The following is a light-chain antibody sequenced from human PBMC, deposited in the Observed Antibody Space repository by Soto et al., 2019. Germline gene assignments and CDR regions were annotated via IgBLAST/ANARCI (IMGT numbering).Light chain of an antibody. CDR2: LGS. CDR1: QSLLHSNGYNY. Sequence: DIVMTQSPLSLPVTPGEPASISCRSNQSLLHSNGYNYLDWYLQKPGQSPQLLIYLGSNRASGVPDRCSGSGSGRDFTLKISRVEAEDVGVCYCMQAVQTPLTFGGGTKVEIK. V-gene: IGKV2-28*01. CDR3: MQAVQTPLT. J-gene: IGKJ4*01.